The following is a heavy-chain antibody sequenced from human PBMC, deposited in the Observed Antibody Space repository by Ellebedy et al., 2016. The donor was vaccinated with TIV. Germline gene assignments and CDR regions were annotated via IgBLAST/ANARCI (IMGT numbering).Heavy chain of an antibody. V-gene: IGHV5-10-1*01. CDR2: IDPSDSYT. Sequence: GESLKISCKGSGYSFTNYWISWVRQMPGKGLKWMGSIDPSDSYTNYSPSFQGHVTISADKSISTAYLQWSRLKASDTAMYYCARRGTVTTYWFDPWGQGTLVTVSS. J-gene: IGHJ5*02. D-gene: IGHD4-11*01. CDR3: ARRGTVTTYWFDP. CDR1: GYSFTNYW.